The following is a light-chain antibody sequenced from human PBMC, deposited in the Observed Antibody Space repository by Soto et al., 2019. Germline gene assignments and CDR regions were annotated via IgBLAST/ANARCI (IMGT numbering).Light chain of an antibody. Sequence: QSALTQPASVSGSPGQSITISFTGTSSDVGGYNYVSWYQQHPGKAPKLMIYDVSNRPSGVSNRFSGSKSGNTASLTISGLQAEDEADYYCRSYTSSSTVVFGGGTQLTVL. CDR3: RSYTSSSTVV. CDR1: SSDVGGYNY. CDR2: DVS. V-gene: IGLV2-14*01. J-gene: IGLJ2*01.